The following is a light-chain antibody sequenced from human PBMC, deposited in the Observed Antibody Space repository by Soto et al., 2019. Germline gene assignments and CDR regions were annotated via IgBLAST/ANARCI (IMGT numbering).Light chain of an antibody. V-gene: IGKV3-11*01. CDR3: QQRSSAIT. CDR2: DAS. Sequence: EIVLTRSPATLSLSPWEIATLSCRASQSVSSYLAWYQQKPGQAPRLLIYDASNRATGIPARFSGSGSGTDFTLTISSLEPEDFAVYYCQQRSSAITFGQGTRLEIK. CDR1: QSVSSY. J-gene: IGKJ5*01.